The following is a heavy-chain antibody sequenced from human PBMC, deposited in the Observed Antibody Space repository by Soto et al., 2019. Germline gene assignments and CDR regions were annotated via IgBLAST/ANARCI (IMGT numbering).Heavy chain of an antibody. CDR2: IIPSFGKG. CDR1: GGTFSSYA. Sequence: ASVKVSCTASGGTFSSYAISWVRQAPGQGLEWLGGIIPSFGKGNYQQNFQGRLTITADESTSTVYMELSGLTSGDTAVYYCARERGGYNRGDFEFWGQGTLVTVSS. J-gene: IGHJ4*02. D-gene: IGHD5-12*01. CDR3: ARERGGYNRGDFEF. V-gene: IGHV1-69*13.